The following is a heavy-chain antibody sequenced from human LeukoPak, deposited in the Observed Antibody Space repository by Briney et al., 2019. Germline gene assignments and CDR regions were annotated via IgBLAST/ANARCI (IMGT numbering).Heavy chain of an antibody. Sequence: GESLKISCKAFGYSFIDYWIARVRQMPGKGLEWIGIIYPDDSDTTYSPSFQGQVTISADTSISTAYLHWSSLRASDTAMYYCARRGGYCSSTTCYGVSRAFDIWGQGTMVSLSS. V-gene: IGHV5-51*01. CDR3: ARRGGYCSSTTCYGVSRAFDI. CDR2: IYPDDSDT. CDR1: GYSFIDYW. D-gene: IGHD2-2*01. J-gene: IGHJ3*02.